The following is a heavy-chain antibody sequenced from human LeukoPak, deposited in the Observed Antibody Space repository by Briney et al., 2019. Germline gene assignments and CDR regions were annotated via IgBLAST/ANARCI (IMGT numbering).Heavy chain of an antibody. J-gene: IGHJ4*02. V-gene: IGHV3-15*01. D-gene: IGHD4-23*01. CDR1: GFTFSIAW. CDR3: TTLSTTVVRQGDY. CDR2: IKSKTDGGTT. Sequence: GGSLRLSCAASGFTFSIAWMSWVRQAPGKGLEWIGRIKSKTDGGTTDYAAPVKGRFTISRDDSENTLHLQMDSLKTEDTAVYYCTTLSTTVVRQGDYWGQGTLVTVSS.